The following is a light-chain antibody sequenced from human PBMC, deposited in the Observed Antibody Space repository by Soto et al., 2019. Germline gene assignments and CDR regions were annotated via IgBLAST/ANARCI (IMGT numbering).Light chain of an antibody. Sequence: IQMTHSPSTLSASVGDRVTITWRASQSISSWLAWYQQKPGKAPKLLIYDASSLESGVPSRFSGRGFGTDFTLTISRLEPEDFAVYYCQHSGDFRWTFGQGTKVDI. CDR2: DAS. CDR1: QSISSW. V-gene: IGKV1-5*01. J-gene: IGKJ1*01. CDR3: QHSGDFRWT.